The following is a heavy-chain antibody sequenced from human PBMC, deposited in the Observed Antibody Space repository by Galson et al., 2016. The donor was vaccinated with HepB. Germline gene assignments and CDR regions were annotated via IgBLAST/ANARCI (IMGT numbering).Heavy chain of an antibody. CDR2: IFWDDDK. Sequence: PALVKPTQALTLTCTVSGFSLSTSGVSVAWIRQPPGKAPGWLGLIFWDDDKRYNPSLRNRLTIAKDTSKNLVVLTLSNVDPVDTAPYFCARMTSSGTMYFDVCGRGALVTVSS. V-gene: IGHV2-5*02. CDR3: ARMTSSGTMYFDV. D-gene: IGHD1-1*01. CDR1: GFSLSTSGVS. J-gene: IGHJ2*01.